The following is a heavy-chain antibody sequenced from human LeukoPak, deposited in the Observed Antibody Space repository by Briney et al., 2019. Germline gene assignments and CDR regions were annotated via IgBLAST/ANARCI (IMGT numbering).Heavy chain of an antibody. Sequence: SETLSLTCTVSGGSISSYYWSWIRQPPGKGLEWIGYIYYSGSTNYNPSLKSRVTISVDTSKNQFSLKLSSVTAADTAVYYCARVADYYGSGSYYYYFDYWGQGTLVTVSS. J-gene: IGHJ4*02. V-gene: IGHV4-59*08. CDR2: IYYSGST. D-gene: IGHD3-10*01. CDR1: GGSISSYY. CDR3: ARVADYYGSGSYYYYFDY.